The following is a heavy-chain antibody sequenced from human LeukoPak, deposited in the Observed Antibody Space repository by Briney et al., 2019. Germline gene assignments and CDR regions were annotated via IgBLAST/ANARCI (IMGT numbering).Heavy chain of an antibody. V-gene: IGHV4-4*02. CDR2: IYHSGRT. Sequence: PSETLSLTCAVSGGSISSSNWWSWVRQPPGKGLEWIGQIYHSGRTKYNPSLKSRVTISVDKSKNQFSLKLRSVTAADTAVYYCARPLSLGYCSGGSCYGRGAWFDRWGQGTLVTVSS. J-gene: IGHJ5*02. D-gene: IGHD2-15*01. CDR3: ARPLSLGYCSGGSCYGRGAWFDR. CDR1: GGSISSSNW.